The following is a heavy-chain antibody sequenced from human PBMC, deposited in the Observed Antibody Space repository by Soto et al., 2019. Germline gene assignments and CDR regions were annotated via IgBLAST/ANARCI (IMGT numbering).Heavy chain of an antibody. J-gene: IGHJ5*02. CDR1: GGSISSYY. D-gene: IGHD1-26*01. V-gene: IGHV4-59*01. CDR2: IYFSGST. Sequence: PSETLSLTCTFSGGSISSYYWSWIRQPPGKGLEWIGHIYFSGSTNYNPSLKSRVTISIDTSKRQLSLKLRSVTAADTAVYYCARVGSGSYYDFNWFDHWVQGKVVT. CDR3: ARVGSGSYYDFNWFDH.